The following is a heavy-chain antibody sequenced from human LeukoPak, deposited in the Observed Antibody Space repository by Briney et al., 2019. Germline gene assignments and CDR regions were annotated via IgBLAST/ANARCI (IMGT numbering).Heavy chain of an antibody. CDR3: ATYYDILTGFTFDY. CDR2: IQPSGST. Sequence: SGTLSLTCSVFGGSINNNNWWSWVRQPPGKGLEWIAEIQPSGSTKYSPSPKSRVTISMDKSKNHFSLELSSVTAADTAVYYCATYYDILTGFTFDYWGQGSLVTVSS. V-gene: IGHV4-4*02. CDR1: GGSINNNNW. D-gene: IGHD3-9*01. J-gene: IGHJ4*02.